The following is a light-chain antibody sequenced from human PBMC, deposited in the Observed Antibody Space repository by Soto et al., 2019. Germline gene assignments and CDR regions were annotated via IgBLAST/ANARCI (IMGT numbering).Light chain of an antibody. CDR3: QQYGSSPFT. Sequence: EIVLTQSPGTLSLSPGERATLSCRASQSVSNNFLAWHQQKPGQGPRLLIYGASSRVGGIPDRFRGSGSGTDFTLTIAGLEPEDFAVYYCQQYGSSPFTFGPGTKVDIK. J-gene: IGKJ3*01. V-gene: IGKV3-20*01. CDR1: QSVSNNF. CDR2: GAS.